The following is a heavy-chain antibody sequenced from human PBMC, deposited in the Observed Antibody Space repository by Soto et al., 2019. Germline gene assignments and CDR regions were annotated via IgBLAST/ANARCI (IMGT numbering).Heavy chain of an antibody. CDR3: ASRRNPYGAYDY. CDR2: IYSDGST. V-gene: IGHV3-66*01. CDR1: GFTVSSNF. Sequence: EVQLVVSGGGLVQPGGSLRLSCAASGFTVSSNFMSWVRQAPGKGLEWVSIIYSDGSTYYADSVKGRFTISRDNSKNTLYLQMNSLRADDPAVYYCASRRNPYGAYDYWGQGTLVTVSS. J-gene: IGHJ4*02. D-gene: IGHD4-17*01.